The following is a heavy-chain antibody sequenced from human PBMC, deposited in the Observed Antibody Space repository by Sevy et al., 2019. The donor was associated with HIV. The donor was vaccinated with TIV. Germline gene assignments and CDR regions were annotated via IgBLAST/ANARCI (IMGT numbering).Heavy chain of an antibody. CDR3: TRVRGLLGWFDS. CDR2: IWYDGSNK. V-gene: IGHV3-33*01. D-gene: IGHD3-10*01. J-gene: IGHJ5*01. Sequence: GGSLRLSCAASGFNFSNYAMHWVRQAPGKGLEWVALIWYDGSNKNYADSNSMKGRFTISRDNSKNTLYLQMNSLRAEDTAVYYCTRVRGLLGWFDSWGQGTLVTVSS. CDR1: GFNFSNYA.